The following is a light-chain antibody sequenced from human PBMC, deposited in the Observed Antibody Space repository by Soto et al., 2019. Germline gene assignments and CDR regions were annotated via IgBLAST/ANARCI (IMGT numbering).Light chain of an antibody. Sequence: EIVVTQSPGTLSLSPGERATLSCRASQSVNSSYLAWYQQKPGQAPRLLIYGASSRATGIPDRFSGSGSGTDFTLTISRLEPEDFAVYNCQQYGTSPPTFGQGTKVDNK. V-gene: IGKV3-20*01. CDR1: QSVNSSY. CDR3: QQYGTSPPT. J-gene: IGKJ1*01. CDR2: GAS.